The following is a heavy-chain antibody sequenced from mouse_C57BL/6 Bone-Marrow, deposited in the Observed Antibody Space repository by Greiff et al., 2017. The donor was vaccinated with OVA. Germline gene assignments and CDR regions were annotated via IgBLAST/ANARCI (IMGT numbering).Heavy chain of an antibody. J-gene: IGHJ4*01. D-gene: IGHD2-5*01. Sequence: VQLKESGPELVKPGASVKISCKASGYSFTDYNMNWVKQSNGKSLEWIGVINPNYGTTSYNQKFKGKATLTVDQSSSTAYMQLNSLTSEDSAVYYCARVDSNYEDYAMDYWGQGTSVTVSS. CDR3: ARVDSNYEDYAMDY. CDR2: INPNYGTT. CDR1: GYSFTDYN. V-gene: IGHV1-39*01.